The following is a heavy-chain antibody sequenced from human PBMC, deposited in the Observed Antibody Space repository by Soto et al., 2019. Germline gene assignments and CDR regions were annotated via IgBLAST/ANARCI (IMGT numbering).Heavy chain of an antibody. D-gene: IGHD6-19*01. V-gene: IGHV4-59*12. CDR3: VGWLNENWVDP. Sequence: PSETLSLTCTVSGGSISSYYWSWIRQPPGKGLEWIGYIYYSGSTNYNPSLKSRVTISVDTSKKQFYLKLSSVTAADTAVYYCVGWLNENWVDPWGQGTLVTVSS. CDR1: GGSISSYY. CDR2: IYYSGST. J-gene: IGHJ5*02.